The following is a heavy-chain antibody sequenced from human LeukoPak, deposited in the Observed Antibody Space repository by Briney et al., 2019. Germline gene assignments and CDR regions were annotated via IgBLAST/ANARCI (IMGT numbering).Heavy chain of an antibody. D-gene: IGHD1-26*01. CDR2: ISGSGGST. CDR1: GFTFISYA. V-gene: IGHV3-48*03. CDR3: ARDSVRTPYYYMDV. J-gene: IGHJ6*03. Sequence: GGSLRLSCAASGFTFISYAIHWVRQAPGKGLEWVSAISGSGGSTYYADSVKGRFTISRDNAKNSLYLQMNSLRAEDTAVYYCARDSVRTPYYYMDVWGKGTTVTISS.